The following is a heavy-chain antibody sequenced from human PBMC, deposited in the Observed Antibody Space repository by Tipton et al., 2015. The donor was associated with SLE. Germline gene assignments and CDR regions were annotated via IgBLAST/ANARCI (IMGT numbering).Heavy chain of an antibody. CDR3: ARSDGYNIDY. D-gene: IGHD5-24*01. V-gene: IGHV4-61*09. Sequence: TLSLTCTVSGGSISSGSYYWSWIRQPAGKGLEWIGYIYTSGSTNYNPSLKSRVTISVDTSKNQFSLKLSSVTAADTAVYYCARSDGYNIDYWGQGTLVTVSS. CDR1: GGSISSGSYY. CDR2: IYTSGST. J-gene: IGHJ4*02.